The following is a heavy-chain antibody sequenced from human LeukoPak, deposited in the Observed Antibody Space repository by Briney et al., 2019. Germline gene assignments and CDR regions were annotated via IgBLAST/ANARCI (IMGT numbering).Heavy chain of an antibody. CDR2: IYTSGST. J-gene: IGHJ5*02. D-gene: IGHD3-22*01. CDR3: ARGDYYYDSSGYYASFDP. V-gene: IGHV4-4*07. Sequence: PSETLSLTCTVSGGSISSYYWSWIRQPAGKGLEWIGRIYTSGSTNYNPSLKSRVTMSVDTSKKQFSLKLSSVTAADTAVYYCARGDYYYDSSGYYASFDPWGQGTLVTVSS. CDR1: GGSISSYY.